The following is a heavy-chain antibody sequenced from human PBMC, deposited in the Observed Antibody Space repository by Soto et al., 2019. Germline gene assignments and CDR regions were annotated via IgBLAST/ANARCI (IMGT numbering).Heavy chain of an antibody. V-gene: IGHV3-7*01. J-gene: IGHJ4*02. D-gene: IGHD2-15*01. CDR1: GFTFSKYW. CDR2: IKEDGSEK. CDR3: ARVARVVVVVATTIDY. Sequence: GGSLRLSCAASGFTFSKYWMSWVRQAPGKGLEWVANIKEDGSEKYYVDSVKGRFTISRDNAKKSLYLQMNSLRADDTAVYYCARVARVVVVVATTIDYWGQGTLVTVSS.